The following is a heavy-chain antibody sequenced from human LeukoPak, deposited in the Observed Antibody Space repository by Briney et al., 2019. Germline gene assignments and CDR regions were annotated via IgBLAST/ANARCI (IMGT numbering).Heavy chain of an antibody. CDR3: ARRPHLRYCSGGSCPASFDY. CDR2: INHSGST. Sequence: SETLSLTCAVYGGSFSGYYWSWIRQPPGKGLEWIGEINHSGSTNYNPSLKSRVTISVDTSKNQFSLKLSSVTAADTAVYYCARRPHLRYCSGGSCPASFDYWGQGTLVTVSS. CDR1: GGSFSGYY. V-gene: IGHV4-34*01. D-gene: IGHD2-15*01. J-gene: IGHJ4*02.